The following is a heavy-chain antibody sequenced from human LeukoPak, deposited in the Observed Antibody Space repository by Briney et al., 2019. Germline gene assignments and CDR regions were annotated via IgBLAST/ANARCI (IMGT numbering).Heavy chain of an antibody. J-gene: IGHJ6*03. D-gene: IGHD2-8*01. CDR3: ARDFVGHIKLISAAPAHKFNMNYMDV. Sequence: GGSLRLSCAASGFTFSSYSMNWVRQAPGKGLEWVSSISSSSSDIYYADSVEGRFTISRDNAKNSLYLQMNSLRAEDTAVYYCARDFVGHIKLISAAPAHKFNMNYMDVWGKGTTVTVSS. CDR2: ISSSSSDI. CDR1: GFTFSSYS. V-gene: IGHV3-21*01.